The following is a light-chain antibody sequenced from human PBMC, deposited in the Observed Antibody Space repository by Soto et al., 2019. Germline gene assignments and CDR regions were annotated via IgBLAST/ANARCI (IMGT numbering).Light chain of an antibody. V-gene: IGLV2-8*01. J-gene: IGLJ1*01. CDR2: EVS. CDR3: SSYAGSNNYV. CDR1: SSDVGGYNH. Sequence: QSALAQPPSASGSPGQSVTISCIGTSSDVGGYNHVSWYQQHPGKAPKLMIYEVSKRPSGVPDRFSGSKSGNTASLTVSGLQTDDEADYYCSSYAGSNNYVFGTGTKVTVL.